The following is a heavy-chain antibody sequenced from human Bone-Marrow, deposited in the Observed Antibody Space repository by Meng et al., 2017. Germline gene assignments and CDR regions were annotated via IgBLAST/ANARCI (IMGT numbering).Heavy chain of an antibody. J-gene: IGHJ5*02. V-gene: IGHV3-30*04. CDR1: GFTFSSYA. CDR3: ARDPLYCGGDCSIKWFDP. CDR2: ISYDGSNK. D-gene: IGHD2-21*02. Sequence: GGSLRLSCAASGFTFSSYAMHWVRQAPGKGLEWVAVISYDGSNKYYADSVKGRFTISRDNAKNSLYLQMNSLRAEDTAVYYCARDPLYCGGDCSIKWFDPWGQGTLVTVSS.